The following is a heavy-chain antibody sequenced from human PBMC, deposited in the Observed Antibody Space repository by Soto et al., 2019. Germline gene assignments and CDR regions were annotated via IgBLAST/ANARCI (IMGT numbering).Heavy chain of an antibody. Sequence: QVQLVESGGGVVQPGRSRRLSCAASGFTFSSYAMHWVRQAPGKGLEWVAVIAYDGSNKYYADYVKGRFTNSTDNSKNTLSLQMNSVRAEDTAVYSSARDPMGRYYGSARYYFDYWGQGTLVTVSS. CDR1: GFTFSSYA. V-gene: IGHV3-30-3*01. D-gene: IGHD3-10*01. CDR3: ARDPMGRYYGSARYYFDY. CDR2: IAYDGSNK. J-gene: IGHJ4*02.